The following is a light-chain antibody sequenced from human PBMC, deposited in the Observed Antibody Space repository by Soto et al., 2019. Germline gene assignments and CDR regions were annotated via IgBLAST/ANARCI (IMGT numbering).Light chain of an antibody. CDR1: SSDVGGYNY. V-gene: IGLV2-14*01. Sequence: ALTQPASVSGSPGQSITISCTGTSSDVGGYNYVSWHQQHPGKAPKLMIYEVSNRPSGVSDRFSGSKSGDTASLTISGLQAEDEADYYCSSYTSSSTRVFGTGTKVTVL. CDR2: EVS. CDR3: SSYTSSSTRV. J-gene: IGLJ1*01.